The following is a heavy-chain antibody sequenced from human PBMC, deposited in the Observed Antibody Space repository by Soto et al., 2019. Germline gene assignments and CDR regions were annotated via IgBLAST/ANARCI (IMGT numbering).Heavy chain of an antibody. CDR2: INHAGST. CDR3: ARDSTRRGACDI. V-gene: IGHV4-34*01. CDR1: SGSFSVYY. J-gene: IGHJ3*02. Sequence: SSETLSLTCAIYSGSFSVYYWNWFRQSPGKGLEWIGEINHAGSTNYNPSLKSRVTISVDASKNQFSLKLSSVTAADTAVYFCARDSTRRGACDIWGQGTMVTVSS. D-gene: IGHD2-2*01.